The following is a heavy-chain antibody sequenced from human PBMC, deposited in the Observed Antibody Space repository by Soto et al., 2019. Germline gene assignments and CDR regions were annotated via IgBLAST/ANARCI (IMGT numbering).Heavy chain of an antibody. CDR1: GYTFTSYA. CDR2: INAGNGNT. Sequence: ASVKVSCKASGYTFTSYAMHWVRQAPGQRLEWMGWINAGNGNTKYSQKFQGRDTITRDTSASTAYMELSSLRSEDTSLYYCARSLGYCTNGVCPMDVWGQGTTVTVSS. CDR3: ARSLGYCTNGVCPMDV. D-gene: IGHD2-8*01. J-gene: IGHJ6*02. V-gene: IGHV1-3*01.